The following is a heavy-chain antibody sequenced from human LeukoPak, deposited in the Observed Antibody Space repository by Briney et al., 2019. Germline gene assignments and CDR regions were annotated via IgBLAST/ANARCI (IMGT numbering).Heavy chain of an antibody. CDR2: IYYSGST. CDR1: GGSISSGGYS. Sequence: PSQTLSLTCAVSGGSISSGGYSWSWIRQPPGKGLEWIGYIYYSGSTYYNPSLKSRVTISVDTSKNQFSLKLSSVTAADTAVYYCASKTMVRGVITPYYYYYMDVWGKGTTVTISS. V-gene: IGHV4-30-4*07. CDR3: ASKTMVRGVITPYYYYYMDV. J-gene: IGHJ6*03. D-gene: IGHD3-10*01.